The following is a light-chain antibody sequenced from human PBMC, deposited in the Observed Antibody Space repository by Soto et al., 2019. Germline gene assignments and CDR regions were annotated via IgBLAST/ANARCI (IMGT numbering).Light chain of an antibody. V-gene: IGKV1-5*01. CDR1: QSIGNW. J-gene: IGKJ1*01. Sequence: DVQMTQSPSTLSASVGDRVTITCRASQSIGNWLAWCQQKPGKAPKLLIYDASSLESGVPSRFSGSGSGTDFALTISSLQPEDFATYYCQQGYNIPRTFGQGTKVDIK. CDR2: DAS. CDR3: QQGYNIPRT.